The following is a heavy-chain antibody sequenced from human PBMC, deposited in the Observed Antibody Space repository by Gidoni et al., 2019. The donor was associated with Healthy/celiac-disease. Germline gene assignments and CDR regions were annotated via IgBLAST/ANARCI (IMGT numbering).Heavy chain of an antibody. CDR3: ARQRGAIAFDI. J-gene: IGHJ3*02. V-gene: IGHV5-51*01. CDR1: GYSFTSYW. D-gene: IGHD3-10*01. Sequence: EVQLGQSGAEAKKRGESLKISCKGSGYSFTSYWLGWVRQMPGKGLEWMGISYPGDSDTRYSPSFQGQVTISADKSISTAYLQWSSLEASDTAMYYCARQRGAIAFDIWGQGTMVTVSS. CDR2: SYPGDSDT.